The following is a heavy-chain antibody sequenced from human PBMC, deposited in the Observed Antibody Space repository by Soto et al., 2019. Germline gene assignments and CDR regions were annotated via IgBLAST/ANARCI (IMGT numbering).Heavy chain of an antibody. J-gene: IGHJ4*02. CDR1: GGSFSGYY. V-gene: IGHV4-34*01. CDR2: INHSGST. Sequence: TLSLTCAVYGGSFSGYYWSWIRQPPGKGLEWIGEINHSGSTNYNPSLKSRVTISVDTSKNQFSLKLSSVTAADTAVYYCARVSYDILTGYLSPVDYRGQGTLLTLS. D-gene: IGHD3-9*01. CDR3: ARVSYDILTGYLSPVDY.